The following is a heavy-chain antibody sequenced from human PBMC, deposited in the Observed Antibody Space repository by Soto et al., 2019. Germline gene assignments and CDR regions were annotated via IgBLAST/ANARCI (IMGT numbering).Heavy chain of an antibody. J-gene: IGHJ5*02. D-gene: IGHD2-15*01. Sequence: EVQLFESGGGLVEPGESLRLSCAASGFIFKDFAMSLVRQAPGKGLEWVSTITTSDDITYSADSVRGRFTISRDNSANTLFLQMSSLRGDDTATYYFTKGDSSGYFDPSAGYSTPDHWGQGTLVTVSS. CDR2: ITTSDDIT. CDR3: TKGDSSGYFDPSAGYSTPDH. CDR1: GFIFKDFA. V-gene: IGHV3-23*01.